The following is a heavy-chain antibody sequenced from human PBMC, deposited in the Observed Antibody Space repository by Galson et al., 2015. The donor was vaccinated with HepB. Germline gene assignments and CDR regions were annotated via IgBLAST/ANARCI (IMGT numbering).Heavy chain of an antibody. D-gene: IGHD3-10*01. CDR2: INAGNGNT. Sequence: SVKVSCKASGYTFTSYAMHWVRQAPGQRLEWMGWINAGNGNTKYSQKFQGRVTITRDTFASTAYMELSSLRSEDTAVYYCARRSLDYGSGSYLVWGQGTLVTVSS. V-gene: IGHV1-3*01. CDR1: GYTFTSYA. J-gene: IGHJ4*02. CDR3: ARRSLDYGSGSYLV.